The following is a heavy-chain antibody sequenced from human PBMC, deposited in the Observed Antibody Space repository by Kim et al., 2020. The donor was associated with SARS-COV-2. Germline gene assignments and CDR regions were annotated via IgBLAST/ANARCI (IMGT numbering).Heavy chain of an antibody. J-gene: IGHJ6*02. D-gene: IGHD6-19*01. CDR2: INHSGST. V-gene: IGHV4-34*01. CDR3: ARYRSSGWTYYYGMDG. Sequence: SETLSLTCAVYGGSFSGYYWSWIRQPPGKGLEWIGEINHSGSTNYNPSLKSRVTISVDTSKNQFSLKLSSVAAADTAVYYCARYRSSGWTYYYGMDGWGQGTTVTVSS. CDR1: GGSFSGYY.